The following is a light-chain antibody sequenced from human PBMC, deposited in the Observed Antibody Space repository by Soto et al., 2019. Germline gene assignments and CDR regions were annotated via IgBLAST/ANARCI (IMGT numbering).Light chain of an antibody. CDR2: PAS. CDR3: LQDYNYPYT. J-gene: IGKJ2*01. Sequence: AIQLTQSPSSLSATVGDRVTITCRASQDISRALAWYQQKPGKAPNLLISPASNLRSGVPSRFSGSGSGTDFTLTINGLQPEDFATYYCLQDYNYPYTFGQGTKLEIK. CDR1: QDISRA. V-gene: IGKV1-6*01.